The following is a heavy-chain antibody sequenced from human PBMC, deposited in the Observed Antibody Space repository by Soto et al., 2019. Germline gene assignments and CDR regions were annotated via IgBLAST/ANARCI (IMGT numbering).Heavy chain of an antibody. CDR1: GGSVSSGSYY. Sequence: PSETLSLTCTVSGGSVSSGSYYWSWIRQPPGKGLEWIGYIYYSGSTNYNPSLKSRVTISVDTSKNQFSLKLSSVTAADTAVYYCARVRAGYSYGYTYNDYWGQGTLVTVSS. V-gene: IGHV4-61*01. J-gene: IGHJ4*02. CDR3: ARVRAGYSYGYTYNDY. D-gene: IGHD5-18*01. CDR2: IYYSGST.